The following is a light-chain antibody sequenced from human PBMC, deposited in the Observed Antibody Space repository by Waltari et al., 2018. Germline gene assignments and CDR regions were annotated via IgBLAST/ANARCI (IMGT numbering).Light chain of an antibody. J-gene: IGKJ1*01. V-gene: IGKV4-1*01. CDR3: HQYLSTPWT. CDR1: QSLLFSYNNENY. Sequence: DIVMTQSPDSLAVSLGERATNNCKSSQSLLFSYNNENYLAWYQQKAGQPPKLLISWASTRESGLPDRFTGSGSGTDFTLTISSLQAEDVAVYFCHQYLSTPWTFGQGTKVEIK. CDR2: WAS.